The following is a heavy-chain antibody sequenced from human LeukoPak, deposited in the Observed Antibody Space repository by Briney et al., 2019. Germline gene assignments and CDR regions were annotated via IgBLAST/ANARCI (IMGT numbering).Heavy chain of an antibody. Sequence: ASVKVSCKASGGVFTTYAVSWVRQAPGQGLEWMGSIIPFLGTTNYAQKFQGRVTITADKSTSTAYMELSSLRSEDTAVYYCASDIVVVTEAFDIWGQGTMVTVSS. CDR3: ASDIVVVTEAFDI. CDR1: GGVFTTYA. CDR2: IIPFLGTT. V-gene: IGHV1-69*04. J-gene: IGHJ3*02. D-gene: IGHD2-21*02.